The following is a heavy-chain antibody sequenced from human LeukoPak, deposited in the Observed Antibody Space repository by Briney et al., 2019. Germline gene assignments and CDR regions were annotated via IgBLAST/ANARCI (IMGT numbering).Heavy chain of an antibody. D-gene: IGHD6-19*01. CDR2: FGGSGGSI. V-gene: IGHV3-23*01. J-gene: IGHJ4*02. CDR3: AKDAAIVSGWYGGSDY. CDR1: GFTFSTYA. Sequence: QPGGSLRLSCAASGFTFSTYAMSWVRQAPGKGLEWVSHFGGSGGSIYYADSVKGRFTISRDNSKNTLYLQMNSLRAEDTAVYYCAKDAAIVSGWYGGSDYWGQGTLVTVSS.